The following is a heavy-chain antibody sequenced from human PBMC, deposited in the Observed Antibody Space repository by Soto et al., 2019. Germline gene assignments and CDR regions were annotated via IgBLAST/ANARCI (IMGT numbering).Heavy chain of an antibody. CDR2: INTDGRTT. V-gene: IGHV3-74*01. CDR3: ARVGQGFWYFDL. CDR1: GFTFSSYW. Sequence: DVQLVESGGGFVQPGGSLRLSCAASGFTFSSYWMHWVRQAPGKGLVWVSRINTDGRTTSSADSVKGRFTISRDNSRNTVYLQMNRLSAEDTAVYYGARVGQGFWYFDLWGRANLVTVSS. J-gene: IGHJ2*01.